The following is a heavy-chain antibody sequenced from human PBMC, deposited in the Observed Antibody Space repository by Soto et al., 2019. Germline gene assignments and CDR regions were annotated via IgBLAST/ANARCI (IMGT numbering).Heavy chain of an antibody. V-gene: IGHV4-39*01. J-gene: IGHJ6*03. Sequence: SETLSLTCTVSGGSISSSSYYWGWIRQPPGKGLEWIGSIYYSGSTYYNPSLKSRVTISVDTSKNQFSLKLSSVTAADTAVYYCARQDSWFDSYYYMDVWGKGTTVTVSS. CDR1: GGSISSSSYY. CDR3: ARQDSWFDSYYYMDV. CDR2: IYYSGST. D-gene: IGHD6-13*01.